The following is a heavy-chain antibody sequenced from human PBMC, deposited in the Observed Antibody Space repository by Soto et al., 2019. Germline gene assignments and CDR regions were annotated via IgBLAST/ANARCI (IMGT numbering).Heavy chain of an antibody. Sequence: XSVKVSCKVSGYPLTELSMHWVRQAPGKGLEWMGGFDPEDGETIYAQKFQGRVTMTEDTSTDTAYMELSSLRSEDTAVYYCAKAEQLARHNWFDPWGQGTLVTVSS. CDR3: AKAEQLARHNWFDP. D-gene: IGHD6-6*01. CDR1: GYPLTELS. V-gene: IGHV1-24*01. CDR2: FDPEDGET. J-gene: IGHJ5*02.